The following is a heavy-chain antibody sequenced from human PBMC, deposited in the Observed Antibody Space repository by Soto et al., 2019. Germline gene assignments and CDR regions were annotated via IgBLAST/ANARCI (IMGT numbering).Heavy chain of an antibody. D-gene: IGHD3-22*01. V-gene: IGHV1-69*02. Sequence: QVQLVQSGAEVKKPGSSVKVSCKASGGTFSSYTISWVRQAPGQGLEWMGRIIPILGIANYAQKFQGRVTITADKSTSTAYMDLSSLRSEDTAVYYCARGGGYYYDSSNYWGQGTLVTVSS. J-gene: IGHJ4*02. CDR3: ARGGGYYYDSSNY. CDR1: GGTFSSYT. CDR2: IIPILGIA.